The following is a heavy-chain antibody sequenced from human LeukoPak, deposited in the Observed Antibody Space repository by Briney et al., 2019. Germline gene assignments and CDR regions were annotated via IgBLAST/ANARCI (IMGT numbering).Heavy chain of an antibody. J-gene: IGHJ4*01. CDR2: IYSGGST. V-gene: IGHV3-53*01. CDR1: GFTVSSNY. Sequence: GGSLRLSCAASGFTVSSNYMSWVRQAPGKGLEWVSVIYSGGSTYYADSVKGRFTISRDNSKNTLYLQMNSLRAEDTAVDYGAREGGSGSREFDYWGQGTLVTVSS. D-gene: IGHD3-10*01. CDR3: AREGGSGSREFDY.